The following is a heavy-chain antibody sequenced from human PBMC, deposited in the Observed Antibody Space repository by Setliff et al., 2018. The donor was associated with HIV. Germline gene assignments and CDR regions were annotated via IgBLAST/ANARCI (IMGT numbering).Heavy chain of an antibody. CDR1: GNTLTELS. V-gene: IGHV1-24*01. CDR3: ATVSHTNVAAHDAFDI. Sequence: ASVKVSCKVSGNTLTELSRPWVRQAPGKGLEWMGGFDPEDGNTTYAQKFQGRVTMTADTSTDTAYMELSSLRSEDTAVYYCATVSHTNVAAHDAFDIWGQGTMVTVSS. J-gene: IGHJ3*02. CDR2: FDPEDGNT. D-gene: IGHD6-19*01.